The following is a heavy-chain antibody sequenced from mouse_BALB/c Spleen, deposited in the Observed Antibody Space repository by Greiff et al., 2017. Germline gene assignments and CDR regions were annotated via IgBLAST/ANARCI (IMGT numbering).Heavy chain of an antibody. CDR2: ISYDGSN. Sequence: EVQLQESGPGLVKPSQSLSLTCSVTGYSITSGYYWNWIRQFPGNKLEWMGYISYDGSNNYNPSLKNRISITRDTSKNQFFLKLNSVTTEDTATYYCARDYYGGAWFAYWGQGTLVTVSA. CDR3: ARDYYGGAWFAY. J-gene: IGHJ3*01. V-gene: IGHV3-6*02. CDR1: GYSITSGYY. D-gene: IGHD1-1*01.